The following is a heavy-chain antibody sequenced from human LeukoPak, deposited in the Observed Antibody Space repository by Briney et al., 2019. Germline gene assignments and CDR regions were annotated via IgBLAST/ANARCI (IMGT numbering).Heavy chain of an antibody. CDR1: GGSISSYY. V-gene: IGHV4-4*07. Sequence: SETLSPTCTVSGGSISSYYWSWIRQPAGKGLEWIGRIYTSGSTNYNPSLKSRVTMSVDTSKNQFSLKLSSVTAADTAVYYCARDGRWFSNNWFDPWGQGTLVTVSS. J-gene: IGHJ5*02. CDR2: IYTSGST. CDR3: ARDGRWFSNNWFDP. D-gene: IGHD4-23*01.